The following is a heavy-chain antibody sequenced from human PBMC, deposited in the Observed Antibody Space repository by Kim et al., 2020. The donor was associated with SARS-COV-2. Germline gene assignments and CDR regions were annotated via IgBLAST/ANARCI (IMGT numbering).Heavy chain of an antibody. CDR3: ARDGVPISAAGNHYYYDMDV. V-gene: IGHV1-69*13. J-gene: IGHJ6*02. CDR2: IIPIFNRG. CDR1: GGTFSNYA. Sequence: SVKVSCRASGGTFSNYAISWVRQAPGQGLEWMGGIIPIFNRGNYAQKFQGRVTITADESTSTAYMELSGLRSEDTAVYYCARDGVPISAAGNHYYYDMDVWGQGTTVTVSS. D-gene: IGHD6-13*01.